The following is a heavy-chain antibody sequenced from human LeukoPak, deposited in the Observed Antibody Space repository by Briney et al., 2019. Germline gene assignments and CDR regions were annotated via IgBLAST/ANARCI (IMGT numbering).Heavy chain of an antibody. CDR2: IIPIFGTA. CDR3: ARAVVPAAGDAFDI. Sequence: SVKVPCKASGGTFSSYAISWVRQAPGQGLEWMGGIIPIFGTANYAQKFQGRVTITTDESTSTAYMELSSLRSEDTAVYYCARAVVPAAGDAFDIWGQGTMVTVSS. CDR1: GGTFSSYA. D-gene: IGHD2-2*01. V-gene: IGHV1-69*05. J-gene: IGHJ3*02.